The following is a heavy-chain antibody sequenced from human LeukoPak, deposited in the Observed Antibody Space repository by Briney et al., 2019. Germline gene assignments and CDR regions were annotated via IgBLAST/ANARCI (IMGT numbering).Heavy chain of an antibody. CDR3: ARDPTAVNNHPSYYFDY. D-gene: IGHD6-19*01. V-gene: IGHV3-23*01. CDR1: GFTFSSYA. CDR2: ISGSGGST. Sequence: SGGSLRLSCAASGFTFSSYAMSWVRQAPGKGLEWVSAISGSGGSTYYADSVKGRFTISRDNSKNTLYLQMNSLSPEDTAVYYCARDPTAVNNHPSYYFDYWGQGTLVTVSS. J-gene: IGHJ4*02.